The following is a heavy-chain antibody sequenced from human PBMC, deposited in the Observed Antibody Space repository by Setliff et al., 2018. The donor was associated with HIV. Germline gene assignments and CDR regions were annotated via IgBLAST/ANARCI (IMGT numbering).Heavy chain of an antibody. CDR2: IIPSGGST. CDR1: GYTFTKSI. Sequence: GASVKVSCKASGYTFTKSIVNCVRQAPGQGLEWMGAIIPSGGSTGYAEKFQARVTLTRDTSTSTFYMELSGLRDEDTAVYYCARDGASGSVYYWADYWGQGTLVTVSS. CDR3: ARDGASGSVYYWADY. D-gene: IGHD3-3*01. V-gene: IGHV1-46*01. J-gene: IGHJ4*02.